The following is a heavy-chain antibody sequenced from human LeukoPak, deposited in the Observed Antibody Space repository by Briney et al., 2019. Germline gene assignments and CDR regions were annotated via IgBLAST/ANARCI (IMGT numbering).Heavy chain of an antibody. Sequence: GGSLRLSCAASGFKFDDYGMSCVRHVPGKGLEWVSGTNWDGASTGYGDSVKGRFTISRDNVKNSLYLQMNSLRVEDTALYFCGRVYCSTTSCYDYYDYYMDVWGKGTTVTVSS. CDR2: TNWDGAST. CDR3: GRVYCSTTSCYDYYDYYMDV. J-gene: IGHJ6*03. V-gene: IGHV3-20*04. D-gene: IGHD2-2*01. CDR1: GFKFDDYG.